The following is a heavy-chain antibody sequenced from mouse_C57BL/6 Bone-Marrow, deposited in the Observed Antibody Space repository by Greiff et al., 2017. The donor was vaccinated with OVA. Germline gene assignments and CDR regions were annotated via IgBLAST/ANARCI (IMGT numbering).Heavy chain of an antibody. V-gene: IGHV1-69*01. Sequence: QVQLQQPGAELVMPGASVKLSCKASGYTFTSYWMHWVKQRPGQGLEWIGEIDPSDSYTTYNQKFNGKSTLTVDKSSSSADMQLSSLTSEDSAVYYCARKGLGDYDGAWFADWGQGTLVTVSA. CDR2: IDPSDSYT. CDR1: GYTFTSYW. CDR3: ARKGLGDYDGAWFAD. J-gene: IGHJ3*01. D-gene: IGHD2-4*01.